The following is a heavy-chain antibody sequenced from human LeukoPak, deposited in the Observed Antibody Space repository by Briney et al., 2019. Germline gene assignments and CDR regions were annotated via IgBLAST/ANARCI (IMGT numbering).Heavy chain of an antibody. J-gene: IGHJ3*02. CDR1: GYTFTGYY. D-gene: IGHD2-15*01. CDR3: ASYCSGGSCYSDDAFDI. CDR2: INPNSGGT. Sequence: ASVNVSCKASGYTFTGYYMHWVRQAPGQGLEWMGRINPNSGGTNYAQKFQGRVTMTRDTSISTAYMELSRLRSDDTAVYYCASYCSGGSCYSDDAFDIWGQGTMVTVSS. V-gene: IGHV1-2*06.